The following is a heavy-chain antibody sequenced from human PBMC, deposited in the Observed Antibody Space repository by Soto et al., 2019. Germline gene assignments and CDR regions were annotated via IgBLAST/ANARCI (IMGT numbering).Heavy chain of an antibody. J-gene: IGHJ4*02. CDR3: TRGIAARPDY. D-gene: IGHD2-21*01. V-gene: IGHV3-48*04. CDR2: ISGLSATT. Sequence: DVVLVNSGGGFVRPGESLRLSCGASGFRFTSFGMNWVRQGPGKGLEWLSYISGLSATTYYADSVRGRFTVSRDNDMNLVFLQLNNLRGHDTAVYYCTRGIAARPDYWCQGSRVVVSS. CDR1: GFRFTSFG.